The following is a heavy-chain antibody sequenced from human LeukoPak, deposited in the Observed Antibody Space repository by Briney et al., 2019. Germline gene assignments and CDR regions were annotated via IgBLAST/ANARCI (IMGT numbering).Heavy chain of an antibody. V-gene: IGHV3-48*03. CDR1: GFTFSSYE. CDR3: ARGPYYDSSGRIDY. CDR2: ISSSGSTI. Sequence: PGGSLRLSCAASGFTFSSYEMNWVRQAPGKGLEWVSYISSSGSTIYYADSVKGRFTISRDNAKNPLYLQMNSLRAEDTAVYYCARGPYYDSSGRIDYWGQGTLVTVSS. D-gene: IGHD3-22*01. J-gene: IGHJ4*02.